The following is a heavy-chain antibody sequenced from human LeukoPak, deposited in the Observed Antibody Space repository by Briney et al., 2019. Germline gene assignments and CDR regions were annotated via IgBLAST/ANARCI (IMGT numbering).Heavy chain of an antibody. J-gene: IGHJ4*02. D-gene: IGHD3-3*01. CDR2: IWYDGSNK. V-gene: IGHV3-33*06. Sequence: GGSLRLSCAASGFTFSSYGMHWVRQAPGKGLEWVAVIWYDGSNKYYADSVKGRFTISRDNSKSTLYLQVNSLRAEDTAVYYCAKPKVFWDFDYWGQGTLVTVSS. CDR3: AKPKVFWDFDY. CDR1: GFTFSSYG.